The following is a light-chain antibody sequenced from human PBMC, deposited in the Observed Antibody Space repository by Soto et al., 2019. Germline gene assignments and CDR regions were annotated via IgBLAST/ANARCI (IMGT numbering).Light chain of an antibody. CDR2: GAS. CDR3: QQYNNWPRT. Sequence: EIAMTQSPATLSVSPGERATLSCRASQSVSSNLAWYQQKPGQAPRLHIYGASTRATGIPARFSGSGSGTEFTLTISSLQPEDFAVYYCQQYNNWPRTFGQGTKVEIK. V-gene: IGKV3-15*01. J-gene: IGKJ1*01. CDR1: QSVSSN.